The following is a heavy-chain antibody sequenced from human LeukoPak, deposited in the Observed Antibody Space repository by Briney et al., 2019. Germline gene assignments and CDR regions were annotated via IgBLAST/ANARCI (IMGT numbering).Heavy chain of an antibody. D-gene: IGHD1-26*01. CDR1: GFTFSSYE. CDR2: ISSSGSTI. CDR3: ARSHAGAKYFDY. J-gene: IGHJ4*02. Sequence: GSLRLSCAASGFTFSSYEMNWVRQAPGKGLEWVSYISSSGSTIYYADSVKGRFTISRDNAKNSLYLQMNSLRAEDTAVYYCARSHAGAKYFDYWGQGTLVTVSS. V-gene: IGHV3-48*03.